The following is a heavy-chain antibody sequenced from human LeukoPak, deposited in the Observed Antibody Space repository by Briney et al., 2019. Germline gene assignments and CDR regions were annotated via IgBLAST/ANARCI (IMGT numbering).Heavy chain of an antibody. J-gene: IGHJ4*02. CDR1: GFTVSSNY. D-gene: IGHD5-12*01. CDR2: ISSGGTT. CDR3: ARDGYSGYDSFSSY. Sequence: GGSLRLSCAASGFTVSSNYMSWVRQAPGKGLEWVSLISSGGTTYYADSVKGRFTISRDNSKNTLYLQVNSLRAEDTAVYYCARDGYSGYDSFSSYWGQGTLVTVSS. V-gene: IGHV3-66*01.